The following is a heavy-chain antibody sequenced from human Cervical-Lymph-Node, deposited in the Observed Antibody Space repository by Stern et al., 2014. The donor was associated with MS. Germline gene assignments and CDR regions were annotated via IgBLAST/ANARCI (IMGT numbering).Heavy chain of an antibody. D-gene: IGHD3-10*01. CDR3: AKDRTLASGSCYSDLLDY. CDR1: GYTFSAYY. CDR2: VNPNSGGT. J-gene: IGHJ4*02. V-gene: IGHV1-2*06. Sequence: QVQLVQSGAEMKKPGASVKISCKTSGYTFSAYYLHWVRQIPGEGLEWMGRVNPNSGGTSLAQKFQGRVTMTRDTSINTTHLEVTGLTSDDTAVYYCAKDRTLASGSCYSDLLDYWGQGTLVTVSS.